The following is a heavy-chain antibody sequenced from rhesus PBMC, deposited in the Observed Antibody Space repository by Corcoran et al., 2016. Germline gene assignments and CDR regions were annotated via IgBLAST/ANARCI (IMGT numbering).Heavy chain of an antibody. CDR2: ISGRGGST. CDR1: GGSISSNY. CDR3: ARGIAGTTRYYYGLDS. J-gene: IGHJ6*01. Sequence: QLQLQESGPGLVKPSETLSVTCAVSGGSISSNYWSWIRQPPGKGLEWIGRISGRGGSTHSNPSLQSRVTVSTCTSKNQFSLKLSSLTAADTAVYYCARGIAGTTRYYYGLDSWGQGVVVTVSS. V-gene: IGHV4-173*01. D-gene: IGHD1-20*01.